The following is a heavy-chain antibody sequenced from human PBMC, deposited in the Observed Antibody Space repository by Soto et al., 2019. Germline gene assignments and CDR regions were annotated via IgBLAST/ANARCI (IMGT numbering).Heavy chain of an antibody. CDR1: GGSFSGYQ. J-gene: IGHJ6*03. D-gene: IGHD3-10*01. V-gene: IGHV4-34*01. Sequence: QVQLQQWGAGLLKPSETLSLTCAVYGGSFSGYQWTWIRQTPGKGLEWIGEINDSGNINYNPSLKSGVTILLDTAKKQISLKLSSVTAADTAVYYCARGLILWFGELSRRGGYYYYMDVWGKGTSVTVSS. CDR3: ARGLILWFGELSRRGGYYYYMDV. CDR2: INDSGNI.